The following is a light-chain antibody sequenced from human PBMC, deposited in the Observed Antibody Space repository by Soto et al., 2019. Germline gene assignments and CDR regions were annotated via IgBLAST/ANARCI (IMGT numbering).Light chain of an antibody. V-gene: IGKV3-11*01. Sequence: EIVLTQSPATLSLSPGERATLSCRASQSVSTYLAWYQQKPGQPPRLLIYDASNRATGIPARFSGSGSGTDFTLTISSLQSEDFAVYYCQQYFSYPLTFGGGTKVEIK. CDR3: QQYFSYPLT. J-gene: IGKJ4*01. CDR2: DAS. CDR1: QSVSTY.